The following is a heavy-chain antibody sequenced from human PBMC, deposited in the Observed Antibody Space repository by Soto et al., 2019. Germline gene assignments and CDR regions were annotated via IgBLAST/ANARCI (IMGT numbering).Heavy chain of an antibody. CDR3: AKDTAPAYYYYGMDV. J-gene: IGHJ6*02. CDR2: ISGSGGST. D-gene: IGHD2-2*01. CDR1: GFTCSSYA. V-gene: IGHV3-23*01. Sequence: GGSLRLSCGASGFTCSSYAMSWVRQAPGKGLEWVSAISGSGGSTYYADSVKGRFTISRDNSKNTLYLQMNSLRAEDTAVYYCAKDTAPAYYYYGMDVWGQGTTVTVSS.